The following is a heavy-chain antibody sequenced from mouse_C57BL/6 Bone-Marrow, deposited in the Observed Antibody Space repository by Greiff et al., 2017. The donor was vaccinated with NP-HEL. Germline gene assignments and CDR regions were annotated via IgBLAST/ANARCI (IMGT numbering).Heavy chain of an antibody. V-gene: IGHV1-64*01. J-gene: IGHJ1*03. CDR3: TKDDYYLYWYFDV. CDR2: IHPNSGST. D-gene: IGHD2-3*01. CDR1: GYTFTSYW. Sequence: QVQLQQPGAELVKPGASVKLSCKASGYTFTSYWMHWVKQRPGQGLEWIGMIHPNSGSTNYNEKFKSKATLTVDKSSSTAYMQLSSLTSKDTAVYSCTKDDYYLYWYFDVWGTGTTVTVSS.